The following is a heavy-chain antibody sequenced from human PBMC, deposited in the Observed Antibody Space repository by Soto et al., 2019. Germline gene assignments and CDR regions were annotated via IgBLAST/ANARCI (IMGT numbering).Heavy chain of an antibody. CDR3: ARLMYYDILTGYPDAFDI. D-gene: IGHD3-9*01. V-gene: IGHV4-39*01. CDR2: IYYSGST. Sequence: PSETLSLTCTVSGGSISSSSYYWGWIRQPPGKGLEWIGSIYYSGSTYYNPSLKSRVTISVDTSKNQFSLKLSSVTAADTAVYYCARLMYYDILTGYPDAFDIWGQGTMLTVSS. J-gene: IGHJ3*02. CDR1: GGSISSSSYY.